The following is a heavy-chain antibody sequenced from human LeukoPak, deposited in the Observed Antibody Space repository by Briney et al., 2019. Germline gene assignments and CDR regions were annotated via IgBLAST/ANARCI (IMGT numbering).Heavy chain of an antibody. CDR2: IFVGSGNT. CDR1: GFTFISSA. J-gene: IGHJ4*02. CDR3: AADPSYSSGYRYYFDY. V-gene: IGHV1-58*01. D-gene: IGHD3-22*01. Sequence: SVKVSCKTSGFTFISSAVQWVRQARGQRLEWIGWIFVGSGNTNYAQKFQERVTITRDMSTSTAYMELGSLRSEDTAVYYCAADPSYSSGYRYYFDYWGQGTLVTVSS.